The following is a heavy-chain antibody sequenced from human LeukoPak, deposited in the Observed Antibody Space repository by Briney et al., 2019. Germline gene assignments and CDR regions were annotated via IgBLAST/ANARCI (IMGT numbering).Heavy chain of an antibody. CDR2: IYTSGST. J-gene: IGHJ6*03. Sequence: SETLSLTCTVSGGSISSYYWSWLRQPAGKGLEWIGRIYTSGSTNYNPSLKSRVTMSVDTSKNQFSLKLSSVTAADTAVYYCARDAGYHYDFWSGSAYYYYMDVWGKGTTVTVSS. D-gene: IGHD3-3*01. V-gene: IGHV4-4*07. CDR3: ARDAGYHYDFWSGSAYYYYMDV. CDR1: GGSISSYY.